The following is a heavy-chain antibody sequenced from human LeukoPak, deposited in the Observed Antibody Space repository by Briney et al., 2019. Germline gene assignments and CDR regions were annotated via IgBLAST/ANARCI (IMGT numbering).Heavy chain of an antibody. V-gene: IGHV3-15*01. Sequence: GGSLRLSCAASGFTFRNAWMSWVRQAPGKGLEWVGRIKSKTDGGTTDYAAPVKGRFTISRDDSKNTLYLQMNSLKTEDTAVYYCTTGDILVVVAATQEYFQHWGQGTLVTVSS. CDR3: TTGDILVVVAATQEYFQH. CDR1: GFTFRNAW. D-gene: IGHD2-15*01. CDR2: IKSKTDGGTT. J-gene: IGHJ1*01.